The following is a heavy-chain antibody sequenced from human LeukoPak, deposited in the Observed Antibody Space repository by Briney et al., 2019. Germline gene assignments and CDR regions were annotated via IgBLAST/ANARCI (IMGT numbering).Heavy chain of an antibody. CDR3: AKYDLPDY. CDR1: GFTFSSYA. J-gene: IGHJ4*02. Sequence: GGSLRLSCAASGFTFSSYAISWVRQAPGKGLEWVSSISGSGASTYYADSVKGRFTISRDNSENSLYLQMSSLRVEDTAVYYCAKYDLPDYWGQGTLVTVSS. CDR2: ISGSGAST. V-gene: IGHV3-23*01. D-gene: IGHD3-3*01.